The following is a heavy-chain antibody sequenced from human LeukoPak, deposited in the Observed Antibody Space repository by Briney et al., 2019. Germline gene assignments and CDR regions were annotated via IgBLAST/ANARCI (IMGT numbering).Heavy chain of an antibody. CDR1: GFTFSNAW. V-gene: IGHV3-15*07. CDR3: ARDLGLWLVQSAFDI. J-gene: IGHJ3*02. D-gene: IGHD6-19*01. Sequence: GGSLRLSCAASGFTFSNAWMNWVRQAPGKGLEWVGRIKSKTDGGTTDYAAPVKGRFIISRDDSKNTLYLQMNSLRAEDTAVYYCARDLGLWLVQSAFDIWGQGTMVTVSS. CDR2: IKSKTDGGTT.